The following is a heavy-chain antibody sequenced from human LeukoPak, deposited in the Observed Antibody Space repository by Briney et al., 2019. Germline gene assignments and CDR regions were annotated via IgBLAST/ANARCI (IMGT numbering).Heavy chain of an antibody. CDR2: ISGSGGST. CDR3: AKGGHRVVIISAHFQH. D-gene: IGHD3-22*01. CDR1: GFTFSSYA. Sequence: PGGSLRLSCAASGFTFSSYAMSWVRQAPGKGLEWVSAISGSGGSTYYADSVKGRFTISRDNSKNTLYLQMNSLRAGDTAVYYCAKGGHRVVIISAHFQHWGQGTLVTVSS. J-gene: IGHJ1*01. V-gene: IGHV3-23*01.